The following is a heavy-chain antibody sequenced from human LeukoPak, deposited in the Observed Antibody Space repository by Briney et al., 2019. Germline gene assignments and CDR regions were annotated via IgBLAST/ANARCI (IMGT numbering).Heavy chain of an antibody. D-gene: IGHD6-13*01. CDR3: ARVGSWRGPLDY. Sequence: GGSLRLSCAASGFTFSSYWMSWVRQAPGKGLEWVAVISYDGSNKYYADSVKGRFTISRDNSKNTLYLQMNSLRAEDTAVYYCARVGSWRGPLDYWGQGTLVTVSS. V-gene: IGHV3-30*03. J-gene: IGHJ4*02. CDR1: GFTFSSYW. CDR2: ISYDGSNK.